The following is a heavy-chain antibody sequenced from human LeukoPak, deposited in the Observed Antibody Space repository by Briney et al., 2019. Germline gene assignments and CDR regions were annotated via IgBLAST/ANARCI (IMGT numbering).Heavy chain of an antibody. V-gene: IGHV1-18*01. D-gene: IGHD2-15*01. CDR1: GYTFTSYG. CDR2: FDPEDGET. J-gene: IGHJ4*02. CDR3: ARVSSGGSAHFDY. Sequence: GASVKVSCKASGYTFTSYGISWVRQAPGKGLEWMGGFDPEDGETIYAQKFQGRVTMTEDTSTSTAYMELRSLRSDDTAVYYCARVSSGGSAHFDYWGQGTLVTVSS.